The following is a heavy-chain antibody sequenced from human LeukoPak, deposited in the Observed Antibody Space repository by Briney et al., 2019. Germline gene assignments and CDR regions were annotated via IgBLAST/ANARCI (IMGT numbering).Heavy chain of an antibody. V-gene: IGHV3-23*01. J-gene: IGHJ5*02. CDR2: ITDSGRST. CDR3: AKAMRTSGHNPSGA. Sequence: GGSLRLSCAASGFTFSTYLMRWVRQAPGKGLEWVSSITDSGRSTYYADSVKGRFTISRDNSKNTLYLQMNSLGAEDTALYYCAKAMRTSGHNPSGAWGQGTLVTVSS. CDR1: GFTFSTYL. D-gene: IGHD3-22*01.